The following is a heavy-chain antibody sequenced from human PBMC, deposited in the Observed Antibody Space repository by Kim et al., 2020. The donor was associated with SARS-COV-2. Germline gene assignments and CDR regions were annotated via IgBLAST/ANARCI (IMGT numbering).Heavy chain of an antibody. CDR1: GFTFSNYA. J-gene: IGHJ6*02. CDR3: ATAVSQTYYYGMDV. CDR2: ITADPGST. D-gene: IGHD2-8*01. Sequence: GGSLRLSCAASGFTFSNYAMNWVRQAPGKGLEWVSAITADPGSTYYVDSVKGRFTISRDNSKNTLSLQMSSLRAEDTAVYYCATAVSQTYYYGMDVWSQGTTVTVSS. V-gene: IGHV3-23*01.